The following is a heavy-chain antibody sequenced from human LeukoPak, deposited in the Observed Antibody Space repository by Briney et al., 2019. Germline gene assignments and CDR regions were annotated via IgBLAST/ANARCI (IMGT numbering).Heavy chain of an antibody. CDR2: IYPGDSDT. CDR3: ARHGVITGTTSRGDAFDI. CDR1: GYSFTSYW. V-gene: IGHV5-51*01. J-gene: IGHJ3*02. Sequence: GESLKISCKGSGYSFTSYWIGWVRQMPGKGLEWMGIIYPGDSDTRYSPSFQGQVTISADKSISTAYLQWSSLKASDTAMYYCARHGVITGTTSRGDAFDIWGQGTMVTVSS. D-gene: IGHD1-20*01.